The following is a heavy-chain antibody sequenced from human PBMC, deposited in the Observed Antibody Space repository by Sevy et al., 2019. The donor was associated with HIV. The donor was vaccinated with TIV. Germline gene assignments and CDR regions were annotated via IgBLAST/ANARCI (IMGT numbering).Heavy chain of an antibody. CDR3: ARVRSYTIFGVVTTDY. CDR2: IKQDGSEK. Sequence: GGSLRLSCAASGFTFSSYWMSWVRQAPGKGLEWVANIKQDGSEKYYVDSVKGRFTISGDNAKNSPYLQMNSLRAEDTAGYYCARVRSYTIFGVVTTDYWGQGTLVTVSS. D-gene: IGHD3-3*01. J-gene: IGHJ4*02. CDR1: GFTFSSYW. V-gene: IGHV3-7*01.